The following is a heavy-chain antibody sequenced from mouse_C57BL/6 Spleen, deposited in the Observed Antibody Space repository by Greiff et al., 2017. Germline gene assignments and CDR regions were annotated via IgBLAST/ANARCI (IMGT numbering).Heavy chain of an antibody. D-gene: IGHD3-2*02. CDR2: IDPSDSYT. J-gene: IGHJ4*01. CDR3: ARKGGSSGFYAMDY. Sequence: VQLQQSGAELVRPGTSVKLSCKASGYTFTSYWMHWVKQRPGQGLEWIGVIDPSDSYTNYNQKFKGKATLTVDTSSSTAYMQLSSLTSEDSAVYYCARKGGSSGFYAMDYWGQGTSVTVSS. V-gene: IGHV1-59*01. CDR1: GYTFTSYW.